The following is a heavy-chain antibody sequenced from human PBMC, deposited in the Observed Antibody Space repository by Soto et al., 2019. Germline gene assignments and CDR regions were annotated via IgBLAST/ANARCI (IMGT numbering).Heavy chain of an antibody. J-gene: IGHJ4*02. Sequence: SLRLSCSPSRCTVSSYIINCVRQAPGKGLARVSSISRSSSYVYYADSVKGRFTISRDNARNSLYLQMNSLRAEDTAVYSCARGPESWGSCVDYFGYWDQGTLVAVSS. V-gene: IGHV3-21*01. CDR2: ISRSSSYV. D-gene: IGHD6-13*01. CDR3: ARGPESWGSCVDYFGY. CDR1: RCTVSSYI.